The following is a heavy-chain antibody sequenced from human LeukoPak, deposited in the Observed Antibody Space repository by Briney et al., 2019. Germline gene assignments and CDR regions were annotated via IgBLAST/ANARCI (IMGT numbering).Heavy chain of an antibody. CDR2: IHYTGIT. J-gene: IGHJ4*02. CDR1: GGSMSPHY. V-gene: IGHV4-59*11. CDR3: ARLGVVGDLLY. D-gene: IGHD3-16*01. Sequence: NPSETLSLTCTVSGGSMSPHYWSWIRRPPGKGLECIGYIHYTGITNYNPSLRSRLTISLDMSTNQFSLNLDSVTAADTAVYYCARLGVVGDLLYWGQGVLVTVSS.